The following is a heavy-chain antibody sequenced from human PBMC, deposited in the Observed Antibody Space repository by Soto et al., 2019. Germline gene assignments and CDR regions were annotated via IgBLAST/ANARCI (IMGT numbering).Heavy chain of an antibody. V-gene: IGHV3-7*01. CDR3: ARWKWCSGVCLLDS. CDR1: GFTFSRYW. D-gene: IGHD2-15*01. CDR2: IKEDGSQK. J-gene: IGHJ4*02. Sequence: DVQLVESGGGLVQPGGSLSLSCAASGFTFSRYWMSWVRQAPGKGLEGVANIKEDGSQKQYVDLVEGRFTISRDNAKNAVYLQMSSLTAEDTAVYYCARWKWCSGVCLLDSWGQGGLVSVSS.